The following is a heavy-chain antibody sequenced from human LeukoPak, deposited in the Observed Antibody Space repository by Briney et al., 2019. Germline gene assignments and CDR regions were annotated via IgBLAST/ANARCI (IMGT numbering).Heavy chain of an antibody. CDR3: ARTTVTGTRYQFDH. Sequence: SETLSLTCIVSDYSISSNHYWGWVRQPPGKGLEWIGHVYHGGSIYYNPSLKSRVTISLDTSKNQFSLRLSSLTAADTALYYCARTTVTGTRYQFDHWGPGTLVTVSP. CDR2: VYHGGSI. D-gene: IGHD6-19*01. J-gene: IGHJ4*02. CDR1: DYSISSNHY. V-gene: IGHV4-38-2*02.